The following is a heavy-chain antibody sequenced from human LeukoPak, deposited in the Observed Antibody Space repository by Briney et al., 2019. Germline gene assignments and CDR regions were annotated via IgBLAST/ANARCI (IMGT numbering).Heavy chain of an antibody. J-gene: IGHJ4*02. Sequence: ASVKVSCKASGYTFTGYYMHWVRQAPGQGLEWMGGIIPIFGTANYAQKFQGRVTITADESTSTAYMELSSLRSEDTAVYYCARGLTGTFDYWGQGTLVTVSS. CDR2: IIPIFGTA. CDR3: ARGLTGTFDY. V-gene: IGHV1-69*13. CDR1: GYTFTGYY. D-gene: IGHD7-27*01.